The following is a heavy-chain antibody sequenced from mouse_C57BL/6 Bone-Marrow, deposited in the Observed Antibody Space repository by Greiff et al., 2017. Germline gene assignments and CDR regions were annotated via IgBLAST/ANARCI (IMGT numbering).Heavy chain of an antibody. CDR1: GFNIKNSY. D-gene: IGHD2-1*01. CDR2: IDPANGST. Sequence: VQLQQSVAELVRPGASVKLSCTASGFNIKNSYMHWVKQRPEQGLEWIGRIDPANGSTKYDPKFQGKATITADTSSNTAYLQLSSLTSEDTAIYYCAGGNYVFYAMDYWGQGTAVTVSS. V-gene: IGHV14-3*01. J-gene: IGHJ4*01. CDR3: AGGNYVFYAMDY.